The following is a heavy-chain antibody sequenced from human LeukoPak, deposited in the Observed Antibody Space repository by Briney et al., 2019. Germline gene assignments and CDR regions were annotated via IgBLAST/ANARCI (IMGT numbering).Heavy chain of an antibody. V-gene: IGHV3-74*01. CDR3: ARRTVGAAPYYFDH. CDR2: INSDGGST. J-gene: IGHJ4*02. Sequence: GGSLRLSCAASGFTFNNYWMPWVRQAPGKGLVWVSRINSDGGSTSYADSVKGRFTISRDNAKNTLFLQMNSLRAEDTAVYYCARRTVGAAPYYFDHWGQGTLVTVSS. CDR1: GFTFNNYW. D-gene: IGHD1-26*01.